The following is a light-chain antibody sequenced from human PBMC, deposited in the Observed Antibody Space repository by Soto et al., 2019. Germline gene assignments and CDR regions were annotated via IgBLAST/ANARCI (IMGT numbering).Light chain of an antibody. CDR2: EVT. CDR1: SSDIGGYNY. J-gene: IGLJ1*01. Sequence: QSVLTQPASVSGSPGQSITISCTGGSSDIGGYNYVSWFQQHPGKAPKLMIYEVTNRPSGVSNRFSGSKSGSTASLTISGLQAEDEGDYYCSSYTSSNTLVFGTGTKVTVL. CDR3: SSYTSSNTLV. V-gene: IGLV2-14*01.